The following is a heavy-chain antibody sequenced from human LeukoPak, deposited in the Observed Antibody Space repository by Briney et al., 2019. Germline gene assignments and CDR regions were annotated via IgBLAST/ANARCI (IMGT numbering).Heavy chain of an antibody. V-gene: IGHV4-61*03. Sequence: PSETLSLTCAVSGGSISSGGYFWSWIRQPPGKGLEWIANIYYAGSSNYNPSLKSRVSVSIDASKNHLSLQLTSVTAADTAIYYCARQTVIIPTGMEGPWFDPWGQGTLVAVSS. J-gene: IGHJ5*02. CDR2: IYYAGSS. CDR1: GGSISSGGYF. CDR3: ARQTVIIPTGMEGPWFDP. D-gene: IGHD2/OR15-2a*01.